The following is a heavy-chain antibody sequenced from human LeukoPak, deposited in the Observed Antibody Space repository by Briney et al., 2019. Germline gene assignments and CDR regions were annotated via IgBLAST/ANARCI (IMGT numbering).Heavy chain of an antibody. D-gene: IGHD1-14*01. V-gene: IGHV1-18*01. CDR3: ARGHEPYYYMDV. J-gene: IGHJ6*03. CDR1: GYTFTSYG. CDR2: ISAYNANT. Sequence: ASVNLSCKASGYTFTSYGISWERQAPGQGLEWMGWISAYNANTNYAQKLQGRVTMTTDTSTSTAYMELRSRRSDDTAVYYCARGHEPYYYMDVWGKGATVTVSS.